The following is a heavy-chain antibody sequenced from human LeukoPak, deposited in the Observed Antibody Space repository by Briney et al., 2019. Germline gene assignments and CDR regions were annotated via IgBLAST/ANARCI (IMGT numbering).Heavy chain of an antibody. D-gene: IGHD3-10*01. CDR3: ANENYYGSGSYADY. CDR2: ISHDGSNK. V-gene: IGHV3-30*18. CDR1: GFIFSSYG. Sequence: GGSLRLSCAASGFIFSSYGMHWVRQAPGKGLEWVALISHDGSNKYYVDSVKGRFTISRDNSKNTLYLQMNSLRAEDTAVYYCANENYYGSGSYADYWGQGTLVTVSS. J-gene: IGHJ4*02.